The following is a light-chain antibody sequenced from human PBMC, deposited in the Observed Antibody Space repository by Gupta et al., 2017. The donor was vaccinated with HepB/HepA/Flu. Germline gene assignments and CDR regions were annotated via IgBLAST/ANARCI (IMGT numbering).Light chain of an antibody. Sequence: SYLLPQPPSVSVAPGKTARITCGGHNIGSQSVHWYQQKPGQAPVLVIYYDSDRPSGIPERFSGSNSGNTATLTISRVEAGDEADYYCQVWDSNSDHVLVGGGTKLTVL. J-gene: IGLJ2*01. CDR2: YDS. V-gene: IGLV3-21*04. CDR3: QVWDSNSDHVL. CDR1: NIGSQS.